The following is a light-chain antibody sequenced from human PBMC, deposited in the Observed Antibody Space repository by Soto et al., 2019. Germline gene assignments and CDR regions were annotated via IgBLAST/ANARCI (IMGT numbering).Light chain of an antibody. J-gene: IGKJ2*01. Sequence: PGVRVTISCRASQSVSSSSSTWYQQKPGQAPRLLIYGASTSATSIPARFSGSGSGTDFTLTISSLQPEDFAVYYCQQDYNLLYSFGQGTKLEIK. CDR2: GAS. CDR3: QQDYNLLYS. V-gene: IGKV3D-7*01. CDR1: QSVSSSS.